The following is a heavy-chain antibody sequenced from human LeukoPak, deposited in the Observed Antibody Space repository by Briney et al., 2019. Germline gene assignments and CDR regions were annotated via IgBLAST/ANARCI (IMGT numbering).Heavy chain of an antibody. CDR1: GFTFSHYG. V-gene: IGHV3-33*01. Sequence: GGSLILSCAASGFTFSHYGMHWVRQAPGKGLEWVAVIWSDGTNKYYADSVKGRFSISRDDSQKRAFLQMNSLRAEDTAVYYCARDAQRGFDYSNSLQYWGQGALVTVSS. D-gene: IGHD4-11*01. J-gene: IGHJ4*02. CDR3: ARDAQRGFDYSNSLQY. CDR2: IWSDGTNK.